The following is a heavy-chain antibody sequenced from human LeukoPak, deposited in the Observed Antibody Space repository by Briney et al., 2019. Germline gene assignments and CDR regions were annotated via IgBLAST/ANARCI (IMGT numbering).Heavy chain of an antibody. V-gene: IGHV3-48*04. J-gene: IGHJ6*02. CDR1: GFTFSSYA. D-gene: IGHD3-22*01. CDR2: ISSSGSTI. CDR3: ARVNYDSSGARYYYYYYGMDV. Sequence: GGSLRLSCAASGFTFSSYAMSWVRQAPGKGLEWVTYISSSGSTIYCADSVKGRFTISRDNAKNSLHLQMNSLRAEDTAVYYCARVNYDSSGARYYYYYYGMDVWGQGTTVTVSS.